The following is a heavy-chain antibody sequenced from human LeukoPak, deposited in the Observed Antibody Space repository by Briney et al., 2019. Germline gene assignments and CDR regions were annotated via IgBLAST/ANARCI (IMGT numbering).Heavy chain of an antibody. V-gene: IGHV3-23*01. CDR1: GFTFSSYG. J-gene: IGHJ6*03. D-gene: IGHD3-10*01. CDR3: AKDLRYYYGSGKDYYYMDV. CDR2: ISGSGGST. Sequence: GGTLRLSCAASGFTFSSYGMSWVRQAPGKGLEWVSAISGSGGSTYYADSVKGRFTISRDNSKNTLYLQMNSLRAEDTAVYYCAKDLRYYYGSGKDYYYMDVWGKGTTVTIS.